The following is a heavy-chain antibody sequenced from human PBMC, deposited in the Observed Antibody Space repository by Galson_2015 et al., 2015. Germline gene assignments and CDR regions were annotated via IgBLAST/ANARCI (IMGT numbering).Heavy chain of an antibody. Sequence: SLRLSCAASGFTFRIYFMNWVRQAPGRGLEWVSGMSGSGTGTSYADSVKGRFTISRDNSKNTLYLQMNSLRAEDTAVYYCARYACGNNCSARRFDYWGQGTLGTVSS. CDR3: ARYACGNNCSARRFDY. D-gene: IGHD4-23*01. CDR2: MSGSGTGT. CDR1: GFTFRIYF. J-gene: IGHJ4*02. V-gene: IGHV3-23*01.